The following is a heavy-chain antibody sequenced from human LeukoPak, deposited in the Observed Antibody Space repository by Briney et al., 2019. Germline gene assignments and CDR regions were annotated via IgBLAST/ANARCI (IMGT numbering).Heavy chain of an antibody. Sequence: EASVKVSCKASGYTFTGYGISWVRQAPGQGLEWMGWISAYNGNTNYAQKLQGRVTMTTDTSTSTAYMELRSLRSDDTAVYYCARGGVSGWSHGAFDIWGQGTMVTVSS. V-gene: IGHV1-18*04. CDR3: ARGGVSGWSHGAFDI. CDR2: ISAYNGNT. J-gene: IGHJ3*02. CDR1: GYTFTGYG. D-gene: IGHD6-19*01.